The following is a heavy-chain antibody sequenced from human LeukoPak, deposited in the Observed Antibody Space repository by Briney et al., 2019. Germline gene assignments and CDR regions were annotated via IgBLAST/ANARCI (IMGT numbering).Heavy chain of an antibody. J-gene: IGHJ5*02. CDR3: ARTHYYDSSGYYVKGFDP. CDR2: ISSSGSTI. V-gene: IGHV3-11*01. CDR1: GFTFSDYY. Sequence: SGGSLRLSCAASGFTFSDYYMSWIRQAPGKGLEWVSYISSSGSTIYYADSVKGRFTISRDNAKNSLYLQMNSPRAEDTAVYYCARTHYYDSSGYYVKGFDPWGQGTLVTVSS. D-gene: IGHD3-22*01.